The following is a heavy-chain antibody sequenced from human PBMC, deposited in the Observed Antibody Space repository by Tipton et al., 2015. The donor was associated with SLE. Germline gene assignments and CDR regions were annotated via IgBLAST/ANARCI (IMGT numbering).Heavy chain of an antibody. CDR2: IKSDGTNT. J-gene: IGHJ3*02. CDR3: ARFRLQLGNSFDI. D-gene: IGHD6-13*01. V-gene: IGHV3-74*01. CDR1: GFTFSNYG. Sequence: SLRLSCAASGFTFSNYGMHWVRQTPGKGLVWVSRIKSDGTNTNYADSVKGRFTISRDNAKNTLSLQMNSLRVEDTAVYFCARFRLQLGNSFDIWGQGTMVTVPS.